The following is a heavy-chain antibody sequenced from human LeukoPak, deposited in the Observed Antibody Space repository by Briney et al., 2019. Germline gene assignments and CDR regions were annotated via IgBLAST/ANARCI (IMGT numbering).Heavy chain of an antibody. J-gene: IGHJ3*02. Sequence: SETLSLTCAVYGGSFSGYYWSWIRQPPGKGLEWIGEINHSGSTNYNPSLKSRVTISVDTSKNQFSLKLSSVTAADTAVYYCAKHDYGDYVGAFDIWGQGTMVTVSS. CDR3: AKHDYGDYVGAFDI. D-gene: IGHD4-17*01. CDR1: GGSFSGYY. V-gene: IGHV4-34*01. CDR2: INHSGST.